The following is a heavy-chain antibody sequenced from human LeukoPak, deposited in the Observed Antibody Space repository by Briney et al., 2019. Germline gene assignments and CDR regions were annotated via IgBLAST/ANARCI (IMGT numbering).Heavy chain of an antibody. CDR1: GFTFSSYT. CDR2: ISSSGSTI. Sequence: GGSLRLSCAASGFTFSSYTMNWVRQAPGKGLEWLSYISSSGSTIYYADSVKGRFTISRDNAKNSLYLQMNSLRAEDTAVYYCARAQYYDILTGYYPFVYWGQGTLVTVSS. CDR3: ARAQYYDILTGYYPFVY. V-gene: IGHV3-48*01. D-gene: IGHD3-9*01. J-gene: IGHJ4*02.